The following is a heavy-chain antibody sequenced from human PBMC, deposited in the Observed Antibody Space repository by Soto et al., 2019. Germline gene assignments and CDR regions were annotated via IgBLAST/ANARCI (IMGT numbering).Heavy chain of an antibody. CDR1: GFIVSSSH. CDR2: LYNHGKT. D-gene: IGHD1-1*01. CDR3: ARLTEAERH. J-gene: IGHJ4*02. V-gene: IGHV3-53*01. Sequence: EVQLVESGGGLTQPGGSLRLSCVVSGFIVSSSHMIWVRQAPGKGLEGVSILYNHGKTNYVDSVKGRFTTTRDNSTNTVYLQMTSLRVEDTAVYYCARLTEAERHWGQGALVTVSS.